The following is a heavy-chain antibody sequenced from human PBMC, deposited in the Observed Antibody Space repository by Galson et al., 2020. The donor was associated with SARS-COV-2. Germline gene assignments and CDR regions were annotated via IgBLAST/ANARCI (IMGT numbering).Heavy chain of an antibody. V-gene: IGHV1-18*01. CDR2: ISAYNGNT. CDR1: GYTFTSYG. CDR3: ARSYDSSGGYYYYYYMDV. Sequence: ASVKVSCKASGYTFTSYGISWVRQAPGQGLEWMGWISAYNGNTNYAQKLQGRVTMTTDTSTSTAYMELRSLRSDDTAVYYCARSYDSSGGYYYYYYMDVCGKGTTVTVSS. J-gene: IGHJ6*03. D-gene: IGHD3-22*01.